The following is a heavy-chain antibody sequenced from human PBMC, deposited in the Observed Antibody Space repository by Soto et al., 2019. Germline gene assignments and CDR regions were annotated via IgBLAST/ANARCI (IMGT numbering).Heavy chain of an antibody. J-gene: IGHJ4*02. CDR2: IFPLTDIP. D-gene: IGHD3-10*01. Sequence: QVQLVQSGTEVKKPGSSVKVSCKASGGTFRNYPINWVRQAPGQGLEWMGSIFPLTDIPDYAQNFQARLTISADKATSTAYAALSPLPSHGAALYSCARGPLVVLNYFESWGQGALVTVSS. V-gene: IGHV1-69*02. CDR3: ARGPLVVLNYFES. CDR1: GGTFRNYP.